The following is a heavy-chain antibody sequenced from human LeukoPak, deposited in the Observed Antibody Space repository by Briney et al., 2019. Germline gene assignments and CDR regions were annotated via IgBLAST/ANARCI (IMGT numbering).Heavy chain of an antibody. CDR2: INHSGST. CDR1: GGSFSGYY. D-gene: IGHD1-7*01. Sequence: SETLSLTCAVYGGSFSGYYWSWIRQPPGKGLEWIGEINHSGSTNYNPSLKSRVTISVDTSKNQFSLKPSSVTAADTAVYYCARGGNWNYPFDYWGQGTLVTVSS. J-gene: IGHJ4*02. V-gene: IGHV4-34*01. CDR3: ARGGNWNYPFDY.